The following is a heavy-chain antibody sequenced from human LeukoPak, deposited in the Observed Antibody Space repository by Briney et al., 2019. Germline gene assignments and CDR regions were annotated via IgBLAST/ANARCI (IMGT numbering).Heavy chain of an antibody. Sequence: SETLSLTCTVSGGSINSISYFWGWIRQPPGKGLEWIGTIYYTGSTYYNPSLKSRITISLDTSKNQFSLKLSSVTAAETAVYYCARHQGGGIAVAALHYWGQGALVTVSS. D-gene: IGHD6-19*01. J-gene: IGHJ4*02. CDR2: IYYTGST. CDR3: ARHQGGGIAVAALHY. V-gene: IGHV4-39*01. CDR1: GGSINSISYF.